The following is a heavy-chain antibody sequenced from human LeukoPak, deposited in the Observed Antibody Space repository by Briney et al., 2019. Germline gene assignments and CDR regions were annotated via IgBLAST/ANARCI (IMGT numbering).Heavy chain of an antibody. CDR1: GFTVSSYY. J-gene: IGHJ6*02. CDR2: IYSGGST. CDR3: ARSYSNHLFGMDV. D-gene: IGHD4-11*01. V-gene: IGHV3-66*01. Sequence: GSLRLSCAASGFTVSSYYMTWVRQAPGKGLEWVSVIYSGGSTYYADSVKGRVAISRDNSKNTVFLQKNSVRAADTALYYCARSYSNHLFGMDVWGQGTTVTVSS.